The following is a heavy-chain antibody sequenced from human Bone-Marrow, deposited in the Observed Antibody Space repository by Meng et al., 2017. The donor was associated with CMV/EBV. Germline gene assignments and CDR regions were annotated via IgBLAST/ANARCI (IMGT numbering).Heavy chain of an antibody. V-gene: IGHV4-59*08. CDR3: ARVIVLIPAAIPSDNWFDP. CDR2: IYYSGST. J-gene: IGHJ5*02. Sequence: GSLRLSCTVSGGYISSYYWSWIRQPPGKGLEWIGYIYYSGSTNYNPSLKSRVTISVDTSKNQFSLKLSSVTAADTAVYYCARVIVLIPAAIPSDNWFDPWGQGTLVTVSS. D-gene: IGHD2-2*01. CDR1: GGYISSYY.